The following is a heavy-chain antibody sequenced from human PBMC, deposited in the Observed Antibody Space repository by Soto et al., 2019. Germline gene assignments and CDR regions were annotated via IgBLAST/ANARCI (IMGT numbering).Heavy chain of an antibody. V-gene: IGHV1-18*01. Sequence: ASVKVSCKASGYTFTSYGISWVRQAPGQGLEWMGWISAYNGNTNYAQKLQGRVTMTTDTSTSTAYMELRSLRSDDTAVYYCARDIDILTGYGAYYFDYWGQGTLVTVAS. CDR1: GYTFTSYG. D-gene: IGHD3-9*01. J-gene: IGHJ4*02. CDR3: ARDIDILTGYGAYYFDY. CDR2: ISAYNGNT.